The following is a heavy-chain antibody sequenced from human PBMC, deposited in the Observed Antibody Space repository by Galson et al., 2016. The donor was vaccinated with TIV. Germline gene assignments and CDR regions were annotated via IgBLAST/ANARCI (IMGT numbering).Heavy chain of an antibody. CDR2: IKQDGSDR. Sequence: SLRLSCAASQFPFSDYWMNWIRQAPGKGLEWVATIKQDGSDRYYGDSVKGRFTISRDNAKRLLYLHMSSLRVEDTAVYYCARDIGGYDFDYWGQGTLVAVSS. V-gene: IGHV3-7*03. CDR1: QFPFSDYW. J-gene: IGHJ4*02. CDR3: ARDIGGYDFDY. D-gene: IGHD5-12*01.